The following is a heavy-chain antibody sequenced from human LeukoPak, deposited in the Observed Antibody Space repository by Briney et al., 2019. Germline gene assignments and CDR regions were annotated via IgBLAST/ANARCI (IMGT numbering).Heavy chain of an antibody. CDR2: IYYSGST. Sequence: TFSSYAMSWVRQAPGKGLEWIGSIYYSGSTYYNPSLKSRVTISVDTSKNQFSLKLSSVTAADTAVYYCARKRITIFGVVINFDYWGQGTLVTVSS. CDR1: TFSSYA. CDR3: ARKRITIFGVVINFDY. D-gene: IGHD3-3*01. J-gene: IGHJ4*02. V-gene: IGHV4-39*01.